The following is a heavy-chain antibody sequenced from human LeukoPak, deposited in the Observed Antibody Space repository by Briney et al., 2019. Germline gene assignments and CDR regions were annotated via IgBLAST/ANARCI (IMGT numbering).Heavy chain of an antibody. D-gene: IGHD3-3*01. CDR3: ATGKNGYYDS. V-gene: IGHV1-69*04. CDR2: IVPILGMT. J-gene: IGHJ4*02. CDR1: GGALSSYG. Sequence: GASVKVPCKASGGALSSYGINWVRQAPGQGLEWMGRIVPILGMTNYGQKFQGRVTITADRFTSTAYMELTSLRSGDTAVYYCATGKNGYYDSWDQGTLVTVSS.